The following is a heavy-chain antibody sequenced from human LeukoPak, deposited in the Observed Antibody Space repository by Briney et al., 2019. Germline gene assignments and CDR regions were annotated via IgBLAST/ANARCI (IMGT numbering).Heavy chain of an antibody. J-gene: IGHJ4*02. Sequence: PSETLSLTCGVYGGSFSAYYWTWIRQTPGKGLEWIGEVSHSGHTEYNPPLRSRVTILLDTSKNQFSLSVKSVTAADTAVYYCARGGTVAGYRSPLKNHFDSWGQGSLVTVSS. CDR3: ARGGTVAGYRSPLKNHFDS. CDR1: GGSFSAYY. D-gene: IGHD6-19*01. CDR2: VSHSGHT. V-gene: IGHV4-34*01.